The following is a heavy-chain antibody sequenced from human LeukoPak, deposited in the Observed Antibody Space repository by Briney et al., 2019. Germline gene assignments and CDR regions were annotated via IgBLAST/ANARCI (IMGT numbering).Heavy chain of an antibody. CDR1: GFTFSSYW. CDR2: INHNGNVN. D-gene: IGHD3-16*01. Sequence: PGGSLRLSCEASGFTFSSYWMSWVRQAPGKGLEWVASINHNGNVNYYVDSVKGRFTISRDNAKNSLYLQMSNLRAEDTAVYFCARGGGLDAWGQGATVTVSS. J-gene: IGHJ6*02. CDR3: ARGGGLDA. V-gene: IGHV3-7*03.